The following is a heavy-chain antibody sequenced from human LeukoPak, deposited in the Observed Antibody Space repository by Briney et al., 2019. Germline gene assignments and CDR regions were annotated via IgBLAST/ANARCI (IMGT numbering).Heavy chain of an antibody. CDR2: IVVGSGNT. D-gene: IGHD3-22*01. CDR3: AAEAAYYYNSRDAFDV. Sequence: ASVKVSCKASGFTFTSSAVQWVRQARGQRLEWIGWIVVGSGNTNYAQKFQERVTITRDMSTSLVYMELSSLRSEDTAVYYCAAEAAYYYNSRDAFDVWGQGTMVTVSS. J-gene: IGHJ3*01. V-gene: IGHV1-58*01. CDR1: GFTFTSSA.